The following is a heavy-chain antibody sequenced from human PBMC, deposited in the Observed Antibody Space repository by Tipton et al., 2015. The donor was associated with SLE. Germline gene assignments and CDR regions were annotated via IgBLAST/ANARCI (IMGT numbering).Heavy chain of an antibody. Sequence: TLSLTCSVSGGSISSGYYYWSWIRQPAGKGLEYIGRVYASGNINYNPSLKSRVTISIDTSKNQFSLSLSSVTAADTAVYYCARGRWELLFDYWGQGTLVTVSS. D-gene: IGHD1-26*01. V-gene: IGHV4-61*02. CDR3: ARGRWELLFDY. J-gene: IGHJ4*02. CDR1: GGSISSGYYY. CDR2: VYASGNI.